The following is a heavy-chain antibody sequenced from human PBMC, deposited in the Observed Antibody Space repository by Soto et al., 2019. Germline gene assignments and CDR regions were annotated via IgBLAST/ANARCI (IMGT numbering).Heavy chain of an antibody. Sequence: SETLSLTCTVSGGSISSTTYYWGWIRQLPGKGLEWIGSIYYTGSTSYNPSLKSRVTISVDTSKRQFALELSSVTAADTAVYYCARRLEVGTSRYFDVRGQGALVTVSS. D-gene: IGHD1-26*01. V-gene: IGHV4-39*01. CDR3: ARRLEVGTSRYFDV. CDR1: GGSISSTTYY. J-gene: IGHJ4*02. CDR2: IYYTGST.